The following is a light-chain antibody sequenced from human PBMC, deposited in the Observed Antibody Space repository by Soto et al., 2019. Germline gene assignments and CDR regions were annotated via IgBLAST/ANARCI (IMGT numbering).Light chain of an antibody. J-gene: IGLJ2*01. Sequence: QSVLTQPPSVSGAPGQRVTIYCTGSSSNIGAGYDVHWYQQLPGTAPKLLSYGNSNRPSGVPDRFSGSKSGTSASLAITGLRAEDGADYYCQSYDSSLGGAVFGGGTKVTVL. V-gene: IGLV1-40*01. CDR2: GNS. CDR3: QSYDSSLGGAV. CDR1: SSNIGAGYD.